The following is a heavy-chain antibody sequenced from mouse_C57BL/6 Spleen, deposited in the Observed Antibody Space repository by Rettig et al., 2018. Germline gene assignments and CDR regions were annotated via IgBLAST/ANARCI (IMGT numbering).Heavy chain of an antibody. CDR1: GFSLTSYA. D-gene: IGHD1-1*01. CDR2: LWSDGST. CDR3: ARHYGSSYWYFDV. V-gene: IGHV2-6-1*01. J-gene: IGHJ1*03. Sequence: QVQLTESGPGLVAPSQRPSITCTVSGFSLTSYAVHWVRQPPGNGLEWLVVLWSDGSTTYNSALKSRLSISKDNSKSQVFLKMNSLQTDDTAMYYCARHYGSSYWYFDVWGTGTTVTVSS.